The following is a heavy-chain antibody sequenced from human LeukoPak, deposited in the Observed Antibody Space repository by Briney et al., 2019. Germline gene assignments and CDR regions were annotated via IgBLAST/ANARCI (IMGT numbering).Heavy chain of an antibody. V-gene: IGHV1-58*02. J-gene: IGHJ4*02. CDR1: GFTFTSSA. Sequence: SVKVSCKASGFTFTSSAMLWVRQARGQRLEWIGWIVVGSGNTNYAQKFQERVTITRDMSTSTAYMGLSSLRSEDTAVYYCARAARGSSWSNREKGQSYWGQGTLVTVSS. CDR3: ARAARGSSWSNREKGQSY. D-gene: IGHD6-13*01. CDR2: IVVGSGNT.